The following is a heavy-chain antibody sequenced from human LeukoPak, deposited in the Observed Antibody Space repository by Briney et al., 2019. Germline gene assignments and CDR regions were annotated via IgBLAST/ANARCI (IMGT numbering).Heavy chain of an antibody. CDR2: ISSSSSYI. CDR3: ARDRVPYSSSWFNFDY. D-gene: IGHD6-13*01. V-gene: IGHV3-21*01. CDR1: GFXFSSYS. Sequence: PGGSLRLSCAASGFXFSSYSMNWVRQAPGNGLQWFSSISSSSSYIYYADSVKGRFTISRDNAKNSLYLQMNSLRAEDTAVYYCARDRVPYSSSWFNFDYWGQGTLVTVSS. J-gene: IGHJ4*02.